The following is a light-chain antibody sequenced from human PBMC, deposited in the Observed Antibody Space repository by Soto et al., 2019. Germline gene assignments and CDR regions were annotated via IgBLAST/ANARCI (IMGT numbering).Light chain of an antibody. J-gene: IGLJ2*01. Sequence: QSVLTQPPSVSGAPGQTITMSCTGSGSNVGASYDVHWYQVLPGAGPRLLIYANNNRPSGVPDRFSGSKSGTSASLAITGLQAEDEADYYCQSYDPTLNVVFGGGTKVTVL. V-gene: IGLV1-40*01. CDR1: GSNVGASYD. CDR3: QSYDPTLNVV. CDR2: ANN.